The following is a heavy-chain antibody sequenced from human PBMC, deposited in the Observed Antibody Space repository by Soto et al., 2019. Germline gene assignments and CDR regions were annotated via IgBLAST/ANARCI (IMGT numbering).Heavy chain of an antibody. Sequence: HVQLQQWGAGLLKPSETLSLPCAVYGGSFSGYYWSWFRQPPGKGLEWIGEINHSGSTNYNPSLKSRVTISVETSENQFSLKLSSVTAADTAVYYCARGGRGSYFWCQGTLVPVSS. CDR3: ARGGRGSYF. CDR2: INHSGST. V-gene: IGHV4-34*01. CDR1: GGSFSGYY. D-gene: IGHD1-26*01. J-gene: IGHJ4*02.